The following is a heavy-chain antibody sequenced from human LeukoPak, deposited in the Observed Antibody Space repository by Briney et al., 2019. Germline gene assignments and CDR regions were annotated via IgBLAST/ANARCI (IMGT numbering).Heavy chain of an antibody. V-gene: IGHV3-64*01. CDR2: ISSNGGST. CDR1: GFTVGSYA. D-gene: IGHD2-15*01. CDR3: ARFSVVAATLAY. J-gene: IGHJ4*02. Sequence: GGSLTLFYAASGFTVGSYAARWVRQTPGKGLEYVSAISSNGGSTYYANSVKGRFTISRDNSKNTLYLQMGSLRAEDMAVYYCARFSVVAATLAYWGQGTLVTVSS.